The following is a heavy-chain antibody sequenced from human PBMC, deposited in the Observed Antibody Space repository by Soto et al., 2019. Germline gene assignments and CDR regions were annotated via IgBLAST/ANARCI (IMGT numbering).Heavy chain of an antibody. Sequence: QVQLQESGPGLVKPSETLSLTCTVSGGSISSYYWSWIRQPPGKGLEWIGYIYYSGSTNYNPSLKSRVTISVDTSKNQFSLKLSSVTAADTAVYYCATSADGYWFDPWGQGTLVTVSS. V-gene: IGHV4-59*01. D-gene: IGHD6-13*01. J-gene: IGHJ5*02. CDR2: IYYSGST. CDR1: GGSISSYY. CDR3: ATSADGYWFDP.